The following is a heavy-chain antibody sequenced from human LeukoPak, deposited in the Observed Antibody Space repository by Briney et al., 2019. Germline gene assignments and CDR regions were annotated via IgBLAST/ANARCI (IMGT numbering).Heavy chain of an antibody. Sequence: ASVKVSCKASGGTFSSYAISWVRQAPGQGLEWMGWMNPNSGNTGYAQKFQGRVTITRNTSISTAYMELSSLRSEDTAVYYCARTRSGYYPMDPWGQGTLVTVSS. D-gene: IGHD3-22*01. J-gene: IGHJ5*02. CDR2: MNPNSGNT. CDR1: GGTFSSYA. CDR3: ARTRSGYYPMDP. V-gene: IGHV1-8*03.